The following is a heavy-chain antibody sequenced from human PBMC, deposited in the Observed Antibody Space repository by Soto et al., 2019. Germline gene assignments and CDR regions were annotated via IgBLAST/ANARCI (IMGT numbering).Heavy chain of an antibody. CDR1: GYSFTSYW. Sequence: PGESLKISCKGSGYSFTSYWISWVRQMPGKGLEWMGRIDPSDSYTNYSPSFQGHVTISADKSISTAYLQWSSLKASDTAMYYWARQDSYYDSSGYYPCAFDIWGQGTMVTVSS. CDR3: ARQDSYYDSSGYYPCAFDI. CDR2: IDPSDSYT. V-gene: IGHV5-10-1*01. J-gene: IGHJ3*02. D-gene: IGHD3-22*01.